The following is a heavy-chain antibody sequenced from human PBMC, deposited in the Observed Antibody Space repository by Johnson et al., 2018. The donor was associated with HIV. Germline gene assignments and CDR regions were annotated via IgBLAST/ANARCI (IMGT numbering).Heavy chain of an antibody. CDR2: IRYDGSNK. CDR3: VSSAQWSGWPPGAFDI. Sequence: QVQLVESGGGLVQPGGSLRLSCAASGFTFSSYAMNWVRQAPGKGLEWVAFIRYDGSNKYYADSVKGRFTISRDNSKNTLDLQMNSLRAEDTAVYYCVSSAQWSGWPPGAFDIWGQGTMVTVSS. D-gene: IGHD6-19*01. CDR1: GFTFSSYA. V-gene: IGHV3-30*02. J-gene: IGHJ3*02.